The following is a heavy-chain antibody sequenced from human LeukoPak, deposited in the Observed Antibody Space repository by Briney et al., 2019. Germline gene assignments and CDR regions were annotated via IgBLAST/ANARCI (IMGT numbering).Heavy chain of an antibody. V-gene: IGHV1-24*01. CDR1: GHTLSKLS. Sequence: ASVKDSCRVSGHTLSKLSIHWVRQAPGKGLECMGGFDPEDGETIYAQKFRGRVTMTEETSTDTAFMELSSLRSEDTAMYYCATHILTLSSILTGDYWGQGTLFTVSS. CDR3: ATHILTLSSILTGDY. CDR2: FDPEDGET. D-gene: IGHD3-9*01. J-gene: IGHJ4*02.